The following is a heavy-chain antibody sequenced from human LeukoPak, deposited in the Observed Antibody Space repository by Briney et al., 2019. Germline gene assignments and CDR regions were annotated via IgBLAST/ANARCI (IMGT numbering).Heavy chain of an antibody. V-gene: IGHV4-59*08. D-gene: IGHD5-18*01. Sequence: PSETLSLTCTVSGGSISTYYWTWIRQPPGKGLEWIGYIYYSGSTNHSPSLRSRVSMSVDTSKNQFSLKLNSVTAADTAVYYCARGRGYSYNWFDPWGQGTLVTVSS. CDR1: GGSISTYY. CDR2: IYYSGST. J-gene: IGHJ5*02. CDR3: ARGRGYSYNWFDP.